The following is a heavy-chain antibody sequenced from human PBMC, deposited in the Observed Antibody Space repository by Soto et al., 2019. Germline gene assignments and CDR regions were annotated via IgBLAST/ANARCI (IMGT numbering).Heavy chain of an antibody. CDR2: ISYDGSNK. D-gene: IGHD2-15*01. CDR3: AKEVVVVVAADFDY. Sequence: GGSLRLSCAASGFTFSSYGMHWVRQAPGKGLEWVAVISYDGSNKYYADSVKGRFTISRDNAKNSLYLQMNSLRAEDTAVYYCAKEVVVVVAADFDYWGQGTMVTVSS. V-gene: IGHV3-30*18. CDR1: GFTFSSYG. J-gene: IGHJ4*02.